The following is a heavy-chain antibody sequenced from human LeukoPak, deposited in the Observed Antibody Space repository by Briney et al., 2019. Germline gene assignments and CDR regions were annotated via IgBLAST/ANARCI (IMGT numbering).Heavy chain of an antibody. J-gene: IGHJ5*02. V-gene: IGHV3-48*04. CDR3: ATSSNYH. CDR2: ISISSDTI. CDR1: GFTFSSYN. D-gene: IGHD6-13*01. Sequence: QTGGSLRLSCAASGFTFSSYNMNWVRQAPGKGLEWVSYISISSDTIYYADSVKGRFTVSRDNAENSLYLQMDSLRAADTAVYYCATSSNYHWGQGTLVTVSS.